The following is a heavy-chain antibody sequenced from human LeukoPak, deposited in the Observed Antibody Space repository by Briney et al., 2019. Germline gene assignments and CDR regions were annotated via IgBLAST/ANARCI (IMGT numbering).Heavy chain of an antibody. CDR3: ARRAYYDTSGRFDY. V-gene: IGHV4-39*01. D-gene: IGHD3-22*01. CDR2: IYYSGST. Sequence: SETLSLTCTVSGGSISTSVYYWGWIRQPPGKGLQWIGNIYYSGSTYYNPSLKSRVTISVDTSKNQFSLKLSSVTAADTAVYYCARRAYYDTSGRFDYWGQGTLVTVSS. CDR1: GGSISTSVYY. J-gene: IGHJ4*02.